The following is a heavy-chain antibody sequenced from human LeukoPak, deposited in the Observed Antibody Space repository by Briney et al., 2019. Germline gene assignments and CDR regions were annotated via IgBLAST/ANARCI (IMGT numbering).Heavy chain of an antibody. V-gene: IGHV3-30*18. J-gene: IGHJ6*02. Sequence: PGGSLRLSCAASGLTFRSYGIHWVRQAPGKGLEWVAVISYDGSYKYYADSVKGRFTISRDNSKNTFYLQVTTLRAEDTAVYYCAKDLSGDYHYGMDVWGQGTSVTVSS. CDR2: ISYDGSYK. CDR1: GLTFRSYG. CDR3: AKDLSGDYHYGMDV. D-gene: IGHD2-8*02.